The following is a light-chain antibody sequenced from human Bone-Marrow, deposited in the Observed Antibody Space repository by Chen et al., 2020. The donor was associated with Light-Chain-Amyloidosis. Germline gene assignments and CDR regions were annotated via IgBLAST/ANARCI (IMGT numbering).Light chain of an antibody. J-gene: IGLJ3*02. V-gene: IGLV1-51*01. CDR1: GSNIGNNY. CDR2: DND. CDR3: GTWDSSLSGGV. Sequence: QSVLTQSPSVSAAPGQKVTISCSGSGSNIGNNYVSWYQQLPGTAPKLLIYDNDKRPSGIPDRFSGSKYGTSATLGITGLQTGDEGDYYCGTWDSSLSGGVFGGGTKLTVL.